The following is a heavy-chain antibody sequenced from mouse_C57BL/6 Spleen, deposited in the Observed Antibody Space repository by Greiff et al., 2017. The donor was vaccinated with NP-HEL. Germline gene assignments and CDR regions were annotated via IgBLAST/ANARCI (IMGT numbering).Heavy chain of an antibody. Sequence: VQLQQPGAELVMPGASVKLSCKASGYTFTSYWMHWVKQRPGQGLEWIGEIDPSDSYTNYNQKFKGKSTLTVDKSSSTAYMQLSSLTSEDSAVYYCARRTTERAMDYWGQGTSVTVSS. CDR3: ARRTTERAMDY. CDR1: GYTFTSYW. D-gene: IGHD1-1*01. CDR2: IDPSDSYT. V-gene: IGHV1-69*01. J-gene: IGHJ4*01.